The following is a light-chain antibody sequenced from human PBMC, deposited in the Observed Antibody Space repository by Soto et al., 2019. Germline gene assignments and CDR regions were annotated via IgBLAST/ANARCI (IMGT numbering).Light chain of an antibody. J-gene: IGLJ2*01. CDR1: SSNIGAGHD. CDR3: QSYDSSLSAYVV. Sequence: QSVLTQPPSVSGAPGQRVTISCTGSSSNIGAGHDVHWYQQLPGTAPKLLIYGNSNRPSGVPDRFSGSKSGTSASLAITGLQAEDEADYYCQSYDSSLSAYVVFGGGTKVTVL. CDR2: GNS. V-gene: IGLV1-40*01.